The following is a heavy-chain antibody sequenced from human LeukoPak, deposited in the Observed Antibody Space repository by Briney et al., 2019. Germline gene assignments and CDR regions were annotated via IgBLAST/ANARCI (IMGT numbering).Heavy chain of an antibody. V-gene: IGHV3-66*01. Sequence: GGSLRLSCAASGFTCSSNYMSWVRQAPGKGLEWVSVIYSGGSTYYADSVKGRFTISRDNSKNTLYLQMNSLRAEDTAVYYCARDLVPEYYFDYWGQGTLVTVSS. J-gene: IGHJ4*02. D-gene: IGHD3-10*01. CDR2: IYSGGST. CDR3: ARDLVPEYYFDY. CDR1: GFTCSSNY.